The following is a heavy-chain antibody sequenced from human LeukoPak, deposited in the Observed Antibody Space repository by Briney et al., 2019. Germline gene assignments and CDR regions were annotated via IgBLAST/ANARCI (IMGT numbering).Heavy chain of an antibody. D-gene: IGHD2-15*01. CDR2: ISYHGKDQ. Sequence: GGSLRLACAASGFIFSNYAMHWVRQAPGKGLDWVAVISYHGKDQYYADSVKGRFTISRDYSKNTLDLQMNSLRTEDTAVYYCVRQDCSGGSCYLDSWGQGTLVTVSS. J-gene: IGHJ4*02. CDR3: VRQDCSGGSCYLDS. CDR1: GFIFSNYA. V-gene: IGHV3-30*04.